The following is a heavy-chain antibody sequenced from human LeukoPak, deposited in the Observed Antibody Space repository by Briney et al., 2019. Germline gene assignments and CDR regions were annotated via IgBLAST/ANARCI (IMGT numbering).Heavy chain of an antibody. CDR2: ITASGDRT. Sequence: GGSLRLSCATSQFKFNSYGMTWVRQAPGKGLEWVSSITASGDRTQYADSVEGRFTISRDNSKNTLYLQMNSLRAEDTAVYYCAKDPNGDYIGTFDIWGQGTMVTVSS. CDR3: AKDPNGDYIGTFDI. J-gene: IGHJ3*02. V-gene: IGHV3-23*01. D-gene: IGHD4-17*01. CDR1: QFKFNSYG.